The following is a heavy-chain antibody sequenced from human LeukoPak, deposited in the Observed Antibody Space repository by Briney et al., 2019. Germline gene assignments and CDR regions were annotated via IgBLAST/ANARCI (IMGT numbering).Heavy chain of an antibody. CDR3: ATIGLATNDAFDI. D-gene: IGHD3/OR15-3a*01. CDR2: ISGSGGST. Sequence: PGGSLRLSCAASGFTLSDHYMDWVRQAPGKGLEWVSAISGSGGSTYYADSVKGRFTISRDNSKNTLYLQMNSLRAEGTAVYYCATIGLATNDAFDIWGQGTMVTVSS. V-gene: IGHV3-23*01. J-gene: IGHJ3*02. CDR1: GFTLSDHY.